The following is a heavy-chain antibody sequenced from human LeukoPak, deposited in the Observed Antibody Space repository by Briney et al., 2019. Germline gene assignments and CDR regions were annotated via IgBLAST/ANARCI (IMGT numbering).Heavy chain of an antibody. J-gene: IGHJ4*02. CDR3: ARGGARDIWYFAY. D-gene: IGHD2-21*01. CDR1: GFTFNAYG. Sequence: PGGSLRLSCEVSGFTFNAYGIHWVRQSPGKGLEWVAFVRYDGRVKFYADSVKGRFIVSKDNSRTTLQLQMNSLRSEDTAVYFCARGGARDIWYFAYWGQGIRVTVSS. CDR2: VRYDGRVK. V-gene: IGHV3-30*02.